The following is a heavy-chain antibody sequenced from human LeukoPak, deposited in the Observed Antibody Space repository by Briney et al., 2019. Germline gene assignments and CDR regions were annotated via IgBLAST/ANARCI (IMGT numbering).Heavy chain of an antibody. CDR3: VYYYDSSGYYSGADY. V-gene: IGHV3-21*04. CDR2: ISSSSSYI. CDR1: GFTFSSYS. J-gene: IGHJ4*02. D-gene: IGHD3-22*01. Sequence: PGGSLRLSCAASGFTFSSYSMNWVRQAPGKGLEWVSSISSSSSYIYYADSVKGRFTISRDNAKNSLYLQMNSLRAEDTAVYYCVYYYDSSGYYSGADYWGQGTLVTVSS.